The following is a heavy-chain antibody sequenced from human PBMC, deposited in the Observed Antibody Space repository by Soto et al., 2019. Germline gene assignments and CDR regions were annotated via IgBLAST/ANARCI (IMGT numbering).Heavy chain of an antibody. CDR2: IIPNLGIA. CDR3: ARDIIVSAAPGDGPDWFDP. J-gene: IGHJ5*02. V-gene: IGHV1-69*08. CDR1: GGTFSSYT. Sequence: QVQLVQSGAAVTKPGSSVKVSCKASGGTFSSYTISWVRQAPGQGLEWMGRIIPNLGIANYAQKVQGRVTSTADKSTSTAYMELRSLRSEDTAVYYCARDIIVSAAPGDGPDWFDPWGQGTLVTVSS. D-gene: IGHD2-15*01.